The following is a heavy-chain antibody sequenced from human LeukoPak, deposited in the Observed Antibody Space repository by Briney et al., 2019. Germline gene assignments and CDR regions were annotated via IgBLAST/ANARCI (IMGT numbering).Heavy chain of an antibody. Sequence: GGSLRLTCAVSGFTITSWSMNWVRQAPGKGLEWLSYISSGGSPIYYADSVKGRFTISRDDAKNLVYLQMNSLRAEDTAVYYCTYLRTPYYNDKWLDPWGQGALVTVSS. CDR3: TYLRTPYYNDKWLDP. D-gene: IGHD3/OR15-3a*01. CDR1: GFTITSWS. CDR2: ISSGGSPI. V-gene: IGHV3-48*04. J-gene: IGHJ5*02.